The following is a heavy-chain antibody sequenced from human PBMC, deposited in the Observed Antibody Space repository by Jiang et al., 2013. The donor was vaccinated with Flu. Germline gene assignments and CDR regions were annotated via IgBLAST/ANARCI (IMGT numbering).Heavy chain of an antibody. CDR1: GFSLSTSGVG. J-gene: IGHJ4*02. Sequence: KPTQTLTLTCTFSGFSLSTSGVGVGWIRQPPGKALEWLALIYWDDDKRYSPSLKSRLTITKDTSKNQVVLTMTNMDPVDTATYYCAHIGLVGYYFDYWGQGILVTVSS. V-gene: IGHV2-5*02. CDR3: AHIGLVGYYFDY. D-gene: IGHD6-19*01. CDR2: IYWDDDK.